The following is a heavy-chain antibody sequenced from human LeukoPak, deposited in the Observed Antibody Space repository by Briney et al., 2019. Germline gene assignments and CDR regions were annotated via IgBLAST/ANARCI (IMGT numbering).Heavy chain of an antibody. J-gene: IGHJ6*03. Sequence: SETLSLTCAVYGGSFSGYYWSWIRQPPGKGLEWIGEINHSGSTNYNPSLKSRVTISVDTSKNQFSLKLSSVTAADTAVYYCARGLAYYYDSSGYYIFRGYQNPYYYYMDVWGKGTTVTVSS. CDR1: GGSFSGYY. D-gene: IGHD3-22*01. CDR2: INHSGST. CDR3: ARGLAYYYDSSGYYIFRGYQNPYYYYMDV. V-gene: IGHV4-34*01.